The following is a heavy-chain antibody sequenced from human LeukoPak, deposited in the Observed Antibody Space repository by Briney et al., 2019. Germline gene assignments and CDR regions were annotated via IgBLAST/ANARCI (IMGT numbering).Heavy chain of an antibody. CDR1: GFTFSSYG. CDR3: ARQVQGFDP. Sequence: PGGSLRLSCAASGFTFSSYGIHWVRQAPGKGLEWVAVIWYDGSNKYYADSVKGRFTISRDNSKNTLYLQMNSLRAEDTAVYYCARQVQGFDPWGQGTLVTVSS. V-gene: IGHV3-33*01. J-gene: IGHJ5*02. CDR2: IWYDGSNK.